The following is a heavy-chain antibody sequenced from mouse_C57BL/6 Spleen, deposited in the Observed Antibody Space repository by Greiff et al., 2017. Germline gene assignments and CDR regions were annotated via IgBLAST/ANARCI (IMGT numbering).Heavy chain of an antibody. CDR3: ARSGYDYGFAY. D-gene: IGHD2-4*01. CDR1: GYAFSSSW. V-gene: IGHV1-82*01. J-gene: IGHJ3*01. Sequence: QVQLQQSGPELVKPGASVKISCKASGYAFSSSWMNWVKQRPGQGLEWIGRIYPGDGDTNYNGKFKGKATLTADKSSSTAYMQLSSLTSEDSAVYFCARSGYDYGFAYWGQGTLVTVSA. CDR2: IYPGDGDT.